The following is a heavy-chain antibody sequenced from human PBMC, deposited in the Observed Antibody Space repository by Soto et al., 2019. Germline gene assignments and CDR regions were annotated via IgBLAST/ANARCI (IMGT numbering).Heavy chain of an antibody. CDR3: ARDILRLYSYGTSNGMDV. CDR1: GFTFSSYA. Sequence: QVQLVESGGGVVQPGRSLRLSCAASGFTFSSYAMHWVRQAPGKGLEWVAVISYDGSNKYYADSVKGRFTISRDNSKNTLYLQMNSLRAEDTAVYYCARDILRLYSYGTSNGMDVWGQGTTVTVSS. D-gene: IGHD5-18*01. CDR2: ISYDGSNK. V-gene: IGHV3-30-3*01. J-gene: IGHJ6*02.